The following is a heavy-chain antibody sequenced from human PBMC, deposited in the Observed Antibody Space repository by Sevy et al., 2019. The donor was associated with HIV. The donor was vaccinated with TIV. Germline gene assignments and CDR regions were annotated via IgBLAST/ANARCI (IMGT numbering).Heavy chain of an antibody. CDR2: ISGSGTSK. CDR3: ARSNNAGVGNFYNDTTGYYSDY. CDR1: GFTFSDYY. J-gene: IGHJ4*02. Sequence: GGSLRLSCAASGFTFSDYYMTWIRQAPGKGLEWVSHISGSGTSKDYADSVEGRFSISRDNAQSSLHLQMDSLRADDTAVYYCARSNNAGVGNFYNDTTGYYSDYWGQGILVTVSS. V-gene: IGHV3-11*01. D-gene: IGHD3-22*01.